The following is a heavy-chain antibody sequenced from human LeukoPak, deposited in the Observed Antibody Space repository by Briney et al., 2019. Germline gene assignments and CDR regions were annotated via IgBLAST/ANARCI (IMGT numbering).Heavy chain of an antibody. CDR3: ARSILYYYDRSARGAFDI. V-gene: IGHV4-59*12. CDR1: GGSISSYY. CDR2: IYYSGNT. D-gene: IGHD3-22*01. J-gene: IGHJ3*02. Sequence: SETLSLTCTVSGGSISSYYWSWIRQPPGKGLQWIGYIYYSGNTNYNPPLKSRVTISVDTSKKQFSLKLSSVTAADTAVYYCARSILYYYDRSARGAFDIWGPGTMVTVS.